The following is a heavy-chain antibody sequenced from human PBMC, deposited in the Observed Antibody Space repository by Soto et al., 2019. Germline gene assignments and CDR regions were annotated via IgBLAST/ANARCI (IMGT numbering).Heavy chain of an antibody. D-gene: IGHD3-10*01. V-gene: IGHV3-23*01. CDR2: ISGSGGST. J-gene: IGHJ3*02. CDR1: GFTFSSYA. CDR3: AKDGPHYYGSWTKAFDI. Sequence: EVQLLESGGGLVQPGGSLRLACAASGFTFSSYAMSWVRQAPRKGLEWVSAISGSGGSTYYADSVKGRFTSSRENSTNTLYLQMNSLRAEDTAVYYCAKDGPHYYGSWTKAFDIWGQGTMVTVSS.